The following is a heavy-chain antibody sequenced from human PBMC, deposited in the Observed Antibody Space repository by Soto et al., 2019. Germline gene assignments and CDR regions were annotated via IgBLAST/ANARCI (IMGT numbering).Heavy chain of an antibody. V-gene: IGHV3-73*02. CDR3: TSHSPEDMIRK. CDR2: IRNKANSYAT. CDR1: GFTFSGSA. J-gene: IGHJ4*02. D-gene: IGHD2-15*01. Sequence: EVQLVESGGGLVQPGGSLKLSCAASGFTFSGSAVHWVRQASGKGLERVGRIRNKANSYATAYAASLKGRFMISRDDSKNTAYLQMNSLKTEDTAVYYCTSHSPEDMIRKWGQGTLVTVSS.